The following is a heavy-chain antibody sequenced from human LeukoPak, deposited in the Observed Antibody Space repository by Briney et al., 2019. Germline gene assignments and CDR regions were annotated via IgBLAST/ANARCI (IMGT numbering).Heavy chain of an antibody. J-gene: IGHJ4*02. CDR3: ARDRLYGDYDSNFDF. Sequence: GGSLRLSCAASGFISSSYAINWARQAPGKGLEWVSSISGNGQYIFYTDSLKGRFTISRDNAKNSVYLQMDNLRVEDTALYYCARDRLYGDYDSNFDFWGQGTLVTVSS. D-gene: IGHD4-17*01. CDR2: ISGNGQYI. V-gene: IGHV3-21*06. CDR1: GFISSSYA.